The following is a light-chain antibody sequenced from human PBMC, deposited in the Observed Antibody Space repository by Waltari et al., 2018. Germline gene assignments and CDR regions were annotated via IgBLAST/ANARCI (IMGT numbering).Light chain of an antibody. V-gene: IGKV3-20*01. Sequence: EIVFTQSPGTLSLSPGERATLSCRASQSFTRYLAWYQHKPGQAPRLLIYDASTRAAGIADRFSGSGFGTDFTLTISRLEPEDSAVYYCQHYVRLPVTFGQGTKVEIK. CDR1: QSFTRY. CDR3: QHYVRLPVT. CDR2: DAS. J-gene: IGKJ1*01.